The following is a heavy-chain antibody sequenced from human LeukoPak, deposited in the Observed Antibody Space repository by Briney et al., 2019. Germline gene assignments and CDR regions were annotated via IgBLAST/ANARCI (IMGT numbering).Heavy chain of an antibody. Sequence: SETLSLTCTVSGGSISSYYWSWIRQPPGKGLEWIGYIYYSGSTNYNPSLKSRVTISVDTSKNQFSLKLSSVTAADTAVYYCARTRSYYDFWSGYLDYWGQGTLVTVSS. CDR1: GGSISSYY. D-gene: IGHD3-3*01. J-gene: IGHJ4*02. CDR3: ARTRSYYDFWSGYLDY. V-gene: IGHV4-59*01. CDR2: IYYSGST.